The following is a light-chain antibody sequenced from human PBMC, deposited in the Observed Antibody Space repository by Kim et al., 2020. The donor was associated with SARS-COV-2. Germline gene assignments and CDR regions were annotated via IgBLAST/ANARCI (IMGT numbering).Light chain of an antibody. Sequence: EIVMTQSPATLSVSPGERVTLFCRASQSVGRKLVCYQHKPGQAPTLLLYGASSRATGVPARFCGSGSGTQFSLTINSLQSEDFAVYYCQHYNNRPPRTFGQGTKVEIK. CDR3: QHYNNRPPRT. J-gene: IGKJ1*01. CDR2: GAS. CDR1: QSVGRK. V-gene: IGKV3-15*01.